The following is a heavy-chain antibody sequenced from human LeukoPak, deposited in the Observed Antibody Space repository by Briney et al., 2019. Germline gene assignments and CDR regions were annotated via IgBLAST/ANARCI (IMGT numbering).Heavy chain of an antibody. CDR2: ISGSGGST. Sequence: QPGGSLRLSCAASGFTFSSYAMSWVRQAPGKGLEWVSAISGSGGSTYYADSVKGRFTISRDNSKNTLYLQMNSPRAEDTAVYYCSKSKQWLVPSNYWGQGTLVTVSS. CDR3: SKSKQWLVPSNY. D-gene: IGHD6-19*01. J-gene: IGHJ4*02. CDR1: GFTFSSYA. V-gene: IGHV3-23*01.